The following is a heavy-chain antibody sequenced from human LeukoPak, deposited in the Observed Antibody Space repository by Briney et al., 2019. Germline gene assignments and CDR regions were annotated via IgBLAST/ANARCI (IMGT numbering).Heavy chain of an antibody. CDR1: GYTFTSYD. V-gene: IGHV1-8*01. CDR3: ARITMVRGVIFDWYFDL. J-gene: IGHJ2*01. Sequence: ASVKVSCKASGYTFTSYDINWVRQATGQGLEWMGWMNPNSGNAGYAQKFQGRVTMTRNTSISTAYMDLRSLRSDDTAVYYCARITMVRGVIFDWYFDLWGRGTLVTVSS. D-gene: IGHD3-10*01. CDR2: MNPNSGNA.